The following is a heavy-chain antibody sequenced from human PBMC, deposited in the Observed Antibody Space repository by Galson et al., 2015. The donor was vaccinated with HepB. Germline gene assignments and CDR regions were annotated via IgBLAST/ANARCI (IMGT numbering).Heavy chain of an antibody. CDR3: VGLMYSGSWYGWFDP. D-gene: IGHD6-13*01. CDR1: GFTFSDYY. V-gene: IGHV3-11*01. J-gene: IGHJ5*02. Sequence: SLRLSCAASGFTFSDYYMSWIRQAPGKGLERVSYISSSGSIKNYADSVKGRFTIFRDNAKNSLYLQMNSLRAEDTAVYYCVGLMYSGSWYGWFDPWGQGTLVTVSS. CDR2: ISSSGSIK.